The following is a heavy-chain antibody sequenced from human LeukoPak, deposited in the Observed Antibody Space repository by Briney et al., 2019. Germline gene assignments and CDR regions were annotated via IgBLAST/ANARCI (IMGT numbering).Heavy chain of an antibody. CDR3: PKTAYEILTGYYRDY. Sequence: SDTLSLTCAGNGGSFSGYYWSWIRQPPGKGLEWIGEINHSGSTNYNPSLKSRVTISVDTSKNQFSLKLSSVTAADTVFFFRPKTAYEILTGYYRDYWGQGTLVTVSS. D-gene: IGHD3-9*01. CDR2: INHSGST. J-gene: IGHJ4*02. CDR1: GGSFSGYY. V-gene: IGHV4-34*01.